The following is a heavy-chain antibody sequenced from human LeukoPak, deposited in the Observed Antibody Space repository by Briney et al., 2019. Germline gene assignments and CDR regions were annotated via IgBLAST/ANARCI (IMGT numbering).Heavy chain of an antibody. D-gene: IGHD1-20*01. CDR3: ARDFRSGITGTLFDY. CDR1: GFTFSSYA. Sequence: GGSLRLSCAASGFTFSSYAMSWVRQAPGKGLEWVSSISSSSSYIYYADSVKGRFTISRDNAKNSLYQQMNSLRAEDTAVYYCARDFRSGITGTLFDYWGQGTLVTVSS. J-gene: IGHJ4*02. V-gene: IGHV3-21*01. CDR2: ISSSSSYI.